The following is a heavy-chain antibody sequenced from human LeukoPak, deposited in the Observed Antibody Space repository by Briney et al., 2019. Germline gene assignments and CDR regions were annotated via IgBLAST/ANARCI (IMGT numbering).Heavy chain of an antibody. Sequence: SETLSLTCAVYGGSFSGYYWSWIRQPPGKGLEWIGEINHSGNINYNPSLKSRVTISVDTSKNQFSLKLSSVTAADTAVYYCARVPEGQKDYWGQGTLVTVSS. V-gene: IGHV4-34*01. CDR2: INHSGNI. CDR3: ARVPEGQKDY. CDR1: GGSFSGYY. J-gene: IGHJ4*02.